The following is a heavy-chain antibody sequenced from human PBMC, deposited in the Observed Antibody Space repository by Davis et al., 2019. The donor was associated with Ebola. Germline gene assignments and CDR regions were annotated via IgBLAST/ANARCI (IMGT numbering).Heavy chain of an antibody. J-gene: IGHJ4*02. V-gene: IGHV3-7*01. CDR1: GFTFSNYW. Sequence: GSLRLSCAASGFTFSNYWMTWVRLAPGKGLEWVAHIKEDGSETYYVDSVKGRFTISRDNAKNSLYLQMNSLRAEDTAVYYCARDNGWNYCVHWGQGTLVTVSS. CDR3: ARDNGWNYCVH. D-gene: IGHD6-19*01. CDR2: IKEDGSET.